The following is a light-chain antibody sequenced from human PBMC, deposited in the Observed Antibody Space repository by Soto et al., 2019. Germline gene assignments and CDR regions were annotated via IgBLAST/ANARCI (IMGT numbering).Light chain of an antibody. CDR2: KAS. Sequence: DIQMTQSPSTLSGSVGDRVTITCRASQTISSWLAWYQQKPGKAPKLLMYKASTLKSGVQSRFIGSGSGPEFTLTISSLQPDDFSTYYCQHYNSYSEAFGQGTQV. CDR3: QHYNSYSEA. V-gene: IGKV1-5*03. J-gene: IGKJ1*01. CDR1: QTISSW.